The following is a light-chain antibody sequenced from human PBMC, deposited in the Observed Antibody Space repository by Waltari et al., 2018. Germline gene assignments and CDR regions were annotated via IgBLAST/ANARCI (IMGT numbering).Light chain of an antibody. CDR3: QQSYTSPYT. CDR2: ATS. V-gene: IGKV1-39*01. J-gene: IGKJ2*01. Sequence: DIQMTQSPSNLSASLGDRVTITFRASDSSGRYLNWYQQKPGKAPRLLIYATSNLQSGAPSRFSGSGPGTAFTLTISSLQPEDSATYFCQQSYTSPYTFGQGT. CDR1: DSSGRY.